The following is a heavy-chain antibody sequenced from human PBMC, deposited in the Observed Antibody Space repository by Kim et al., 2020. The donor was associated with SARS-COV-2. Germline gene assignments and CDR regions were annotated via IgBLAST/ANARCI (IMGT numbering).Heavy chain of an antibody. V-gene: IGHV1-8*01. D-gene: IGHD3-10*01. CDR3: ARRLGGVLLWFGELSYYYYGMDV. CDR1: GYTFTSYD. CDR2: MNPNSGNT. Sequence: ASVKVSCKASGYTFTSYDINWVRQATGQGLEWMGWMNPNSGNTGYAQKFQGRVTMTRNTSISTAYMELSSLRSEDTAVYYCARRLGGVLLWFGELSYYYYGMDVWGQGTTVTVSS. J-gene: IGHJ6*02.